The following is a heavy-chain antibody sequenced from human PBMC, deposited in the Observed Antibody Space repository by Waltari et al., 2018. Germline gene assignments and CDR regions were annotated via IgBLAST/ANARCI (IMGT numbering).Heavy chain of an antibody. Sequence: QVQLQESGPGLVKPSETLSPTCTVSGGSIRSYYRSWIRQPAGKGLEWIGRIYTSGSTNYNPSLKSRVTISVDKSKNQFSLKLSSVTAADTAVYYCAASRDGYTHFDYWGQGTLVTVSS. V-gene: IGHV4-4*07. CDR1: GGSIRSYY. CDR2: IYTSGST. D-gene: IGHD5-12*01. CDR3: AASRDGYTHFDY. J-gene: IGHJ4*02.